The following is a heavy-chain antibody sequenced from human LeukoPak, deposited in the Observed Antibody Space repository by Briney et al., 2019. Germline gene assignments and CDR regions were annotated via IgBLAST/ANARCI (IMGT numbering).Heavy chain of an antibody. CDR2: MNPNSGNT. CDR3: ARVPYAHDYVWGSYRPFAFDI. D-gene: IGHD3-16*02. Sequence: GASVKVSCKASGYTFTSYDINWVRQATGQGLEWMGWMNPNSGNTGYAQKFQGRVTMTRNTSISTAYMELSGLRSEDTAVYYCARVPYAHDYVWGSYRPFAFDIWGQGTMVTVSS. CDR1: GYTFTSYD. V-gene: IGHV1-8*01. J-gene: IGHJ3*02.